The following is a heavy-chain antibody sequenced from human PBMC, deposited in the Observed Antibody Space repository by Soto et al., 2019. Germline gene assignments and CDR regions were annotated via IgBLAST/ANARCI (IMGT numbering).Heavy chain of an antibody. CDR1: GFNFNGFW. D-gene: IGHD2-21*02. J-gene: IGHJ3*01. CDR3: ARDSSPRSGGVWFDALDF. Sequence: DVQVVESGGGLVRPGGSLRLSCTTSGFNFNGFWMTWVRQVPGQGLEWVANIKEDGSETYYGDSVKGRFTIYRDNTKSLVSRQMNSLRAEDTAVYYCARDSSPRSGGVWFDALDFWGRGTMVIVSS. V-gene: IGHV3-7*01. CDR2: IKEDGSET.